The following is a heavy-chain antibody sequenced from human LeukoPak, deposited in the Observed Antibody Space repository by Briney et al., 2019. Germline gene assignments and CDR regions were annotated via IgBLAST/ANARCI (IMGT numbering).Heavy chain of an antibody. Sequence: GESLKISCKGSGYSFTNYWIGWVRQMPGKGLEWMGTIYPGDSETRYSPSFQGQVTISVDKSITTAYLQWSSLKASGTAMYYCARHPMTSGGVGWFDLWGQGTLVTVSS. V-gene: IGHV5-51*01. D-gene: IGHD2-8*02. CDR3: ARHPMTSGGVGWFDL. CDR1: GYSFTNYW. CDR2: IYPGDSET. J-gene: IGHJ5*02.